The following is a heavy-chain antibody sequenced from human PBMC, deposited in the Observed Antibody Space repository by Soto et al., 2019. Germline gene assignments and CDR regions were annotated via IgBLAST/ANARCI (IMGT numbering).Heavy chain of an antibody. V-gene: IGHV3-23*01. CDR2: ISGSGGGT. Sequence: GVLRLSCAASGFTFSSYAMNWVRQAPGKGLEWVSTISGSGGGTYYADSVKGRLTISRDNSKNTLYLQMNSLRAEDTAVYYCAKDALEGYYESSGYYNHWGQGTLVTVSS. CDR3: AKDALEGYYESSGYYNH. J-gene: IGHJ5*02. D-gene: IGHD3-22*01. CDR1: GFTFSSYA.